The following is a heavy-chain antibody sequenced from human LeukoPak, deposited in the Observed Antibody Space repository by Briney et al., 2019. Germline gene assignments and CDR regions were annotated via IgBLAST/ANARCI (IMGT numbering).Heavy chain of an antibody. CDR3: ARDLGIAAAGTSPYYYYGMDV. CDR2: IYYSGST. V-gene: IGHV4-59*01. CDR1: GGSISSYY. J-gene: IGHJ6*02. D-gene: IGHD6-13*01. Sequence: PSETLSLTCTVSGGSISSYYWSWIRQPPGKGLEWIGYIYYSGSTNYNPSLKSRVTISVDTSKNQFSLKLSSVTAADTAVYYCARDLGIAAAGTSPYYYYGMDVWGQGTTVTVSS.